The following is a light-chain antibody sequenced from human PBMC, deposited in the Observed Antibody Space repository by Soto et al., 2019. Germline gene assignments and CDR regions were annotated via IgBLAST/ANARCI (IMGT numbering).Light chain of an antibody. CDR3: RGHSTSPRT. CDR2: GAS. J-gene: IGKJ1*01. V-gene: IGKV1-9*01. Sequence: IQITQSPSFLSASVGDTFTITFLSSQVISTYLAWYQQKPGKAPKNLIYGASTLQSGVPSRFSGSGSGTEFTLTISSLQPEDLATYYFRGHSTSPRTFGEGTKVDI. CDR1: QVISTY.